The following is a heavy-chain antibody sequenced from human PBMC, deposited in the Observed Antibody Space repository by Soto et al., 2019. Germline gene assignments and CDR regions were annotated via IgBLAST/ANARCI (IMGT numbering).Heavy chain of an antibody. CDR1: GASINNFAYY. CDR3: ARRERYYGSPGWFDP. CDR2: VYYNENT. J-gene: IGHJ5*01. V-gene: IGHV4-39*01. Sequence: SETLSLTCSVSGASINNFAYYWGWIRQPPGKGLEWIGTVYYNENTYYNPSLKSRVAISVDTAKDQFSLNLRSVTAADTAIYFCARRERYYGSPGWFDPWGQGTLVTVSS. D-gene: IGHD3-10*01.